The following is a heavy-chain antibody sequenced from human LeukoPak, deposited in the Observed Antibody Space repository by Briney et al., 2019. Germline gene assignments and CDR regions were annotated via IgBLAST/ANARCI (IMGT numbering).Heavy chain of an antibody. Sequence: PSGTLSLTCAVSGGSISSSNWWSWVRQPPGKGLEWIGEIYHSGSTNYNPPLKSRVTISVDKSKNQFSLKLSSVTAADTAVYYCARDTAYDSSGYYFDWGQGTLVTVSS. V-gene: IGHV4-4*02. CDR1: GGSISSSNW. J-gene: IGHJ4*02. CDR2: IYHSGST. CDR3: ARDTAYDSSGYYFD. D-gene: IGHD3-22*01.